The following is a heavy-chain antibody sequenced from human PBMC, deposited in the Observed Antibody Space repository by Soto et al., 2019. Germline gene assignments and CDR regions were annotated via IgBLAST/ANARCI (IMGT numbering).Heavy chain of an antibody. J-gene: IGHJ1*01. D-gene: IGHD6-19*01. CDR2: IYYSGST. Sequence: PSETLSLTCTVSGGSISSYYWSWIRQPPGKGLEWIGYIYYSGSTNYNPSLKSRVTISVDTSKNQFSLKLSSVTAADTAVYYCASSPGIAVAGTKYFQHWGQGTLVTVSS. V-gene: IGHV4-59*01. CDR1: GGSISSYY. CDR3: ASSPGIAVAGTKYFQH.